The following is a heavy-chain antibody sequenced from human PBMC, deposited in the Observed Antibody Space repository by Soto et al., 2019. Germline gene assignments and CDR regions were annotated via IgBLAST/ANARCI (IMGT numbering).Heavy chain of an antibody. CDR2: ISSSGDNT. CDR1: GFTFSNHV. Sequence: GGSLRLSCAASGFTFSNHVMSWVRQAPGKGLEWVSGISSSGDNTYHADSVKGRFTISRDNSKNTLYLQMNSLRADDTAVYYCARGTAPTYCSGTSCYYYYYYMDVWGRGTTVTVSS. D-gene: IGHD2-2*01. V-gene: IGHV3-23*01. CDR3: ARGTAPTYCSGTSCYYYYYYMDV. J-gene: IGHJ6*03.